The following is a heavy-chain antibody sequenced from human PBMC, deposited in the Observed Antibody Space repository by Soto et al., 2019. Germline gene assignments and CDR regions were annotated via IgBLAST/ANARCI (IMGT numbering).Heavy chain of an antibody. J-gene: IGHJ6*03. Sequence: SETLSLTCTVSGGSISSYYWSWIRQPPGKGLEWIGYIYYSGSTNYNPSLKSRVTISVDTSKNQFSLKLSSVTAADTAVYYCARVSPYDLNYYYYMDVWGKGTTVTVSS. D-gene: IGHD3-3*01. V-gene: IGHV4-59*01. CDR2: IYYSGST. CDR3: ARVSPYDLNYYYYMDV. CDR1: GGSISSYY.